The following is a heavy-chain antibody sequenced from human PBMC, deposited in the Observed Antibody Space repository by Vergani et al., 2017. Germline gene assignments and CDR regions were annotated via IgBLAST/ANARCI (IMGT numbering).Heavy chain of an antibody. CDR3: ARGGLGYYSSSSRSHWFDP. J-gene: IGHJ5*02. D-gene: IGHD6-6*01. CDR1: GGSISSGGYY. CDR2: IYYSGST. Sequence: QVQLQESGPGLVKPSQTLSLTCTVSGGSISSGGYYWSWIRQHPGKGLEWIGYIYYSGSTYYNPSLKSRVTISVDTSKNKFSLKLSSVTAADTAVYYCARGGLGYYSSSSRSHWFDPWGQGTLVTVSS. V-gene: IGHV4-31*03.